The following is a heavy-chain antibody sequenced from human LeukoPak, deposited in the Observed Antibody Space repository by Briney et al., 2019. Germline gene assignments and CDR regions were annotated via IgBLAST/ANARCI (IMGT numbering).Heavy chain of an antibody. CDR3: ARVAIVVVVAATPRGNWFDP. V-gene: IGHV1-18*01. D-gene: IGHD2-15*01. J-gene: IGHJ5*02. CDR1: GYTFTSYG. CDR2: ISAYNGNT. Sequence: ATVKVSCKASGYTFTSYGISWVRQAPGQGLDWMGWISAYNGNTNYAQKLQGRVTMTTDTSTSTAYMELRSLRSDDTAVYYCARVAIVVVVAATPRGNWFDPWGQGTLVTVSS.